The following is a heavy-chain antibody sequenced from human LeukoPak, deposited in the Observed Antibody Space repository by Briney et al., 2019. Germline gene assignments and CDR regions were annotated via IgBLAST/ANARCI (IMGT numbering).Heavy chain of an antibody. CDR1: GGSFSGYY. CDR2: INHSGST. J-gene: IGHJ4*02. Sequence: TSETPSLTCAVYGGSFSGYYWSWIRQPPGKGLEWIGEINHSGSTNYNPSLKSRVTISVDTSKNQFSLKLSSVTAADTAVYYCARGVVVTAILAYWGQGTLVTVSS. CDR3: ARGVVVTAILAY. D-gene: IGHD2-21*02. V-gene: IGHV4-34*01.